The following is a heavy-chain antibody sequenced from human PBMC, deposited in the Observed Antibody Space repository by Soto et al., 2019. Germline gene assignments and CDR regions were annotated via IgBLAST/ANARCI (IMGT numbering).Heavy chain of an antibody. CDR2: MYVSGST. CDR3: ARADSSRLDP. CDR1: RGSVSSGSYY. V-gene: IGHV4-61*01. Sequence: SETLSLTCTVSRGSVSSGSYYWSWIRQPPGKGLEWIGYMYVSGSTNYNPSLKSRVTISIDTSKNQFSLKLSSVTAADTAVYCCARADSSRLDPWGQGTLVTVSS. D-gene: IGHD6-13*01. J-gene: IGHJ5*02.